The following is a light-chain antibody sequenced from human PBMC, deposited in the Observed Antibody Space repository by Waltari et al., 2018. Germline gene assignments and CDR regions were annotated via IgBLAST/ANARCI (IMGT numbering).Light chain of an antibody. CDR1: QSVSSY. V-gene: IGKV3-11*01. J-gene: IGKJ5*01. CDR2: DAS. CDR3: QQRSNWPIT. Sequence: EIVLTQSPATLSLSPGERATLSCRASQSVSSYLAWYHQKPGQAPRLLIYDASNRATGIPARFGGSGAGTDFTLTISSLEPEDFAVYYCQQRSNWPITFGQGTRLEMK.